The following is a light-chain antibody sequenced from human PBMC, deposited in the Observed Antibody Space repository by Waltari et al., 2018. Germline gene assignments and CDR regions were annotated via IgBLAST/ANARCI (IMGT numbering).Light chain of an antibody. CDR1: SSYVGGYDY. CDR2: DVN. J-gene: IGLJ1*01. CDR3: CSYAGSYTWV. V-gene: IGLV2-11*01. Sequence: QSALTQPRPVSGSPGPSVTISCTGTSSYVGGYDYVSWYQQNPGKAPKLMVFDVNRRPSGVPDRFSGSKSGNTASLTISGLQAEDEADYYCCSYAGSYTWVFGTGTKVTVL.